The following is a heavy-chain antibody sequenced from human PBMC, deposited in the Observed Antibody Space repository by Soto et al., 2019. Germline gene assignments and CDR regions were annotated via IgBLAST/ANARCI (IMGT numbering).Heavy chain of an antibody. CDR3: ARGGWSLDY. Sequence: SETLSLTCTVSGGSISSNYWSWIRQPPGKGLEWIGYIYYSGSTNYKSSLKSRVTISVDTSKNQFSLKLSSVTAADTAVYYCARGGWSLDYWGQGTLVTVS. CDR1: GGSISSNY. D-gene: IGHD2-15*01. V-gene: IGHV4-59*01. J-gene: IGHJ4*02. CDR2: IYYSGST.